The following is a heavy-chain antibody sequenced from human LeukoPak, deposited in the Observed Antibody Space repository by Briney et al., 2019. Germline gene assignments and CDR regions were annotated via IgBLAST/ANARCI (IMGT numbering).Heavy chain of an antibody. CDR2: IRYDGSNK. CDR1: GFTFSSYG. CDR3: ARETYDFWSGYYRHDAFDI. Sequence: GGSLRLSCAASGFTFSSYGMHWVRQAPGKGLEWVAFIRYDGSNKYYADSVKGRFTISRDNSKNTLYLQMNSLRAEDTAVYYCARETYDFWSGYYRHDAFDIWGQGTMVTVSS. J-gene: IGHJ3*02. V-gene: IGHV3-30*02. D-gene: IGHD3-3*01.